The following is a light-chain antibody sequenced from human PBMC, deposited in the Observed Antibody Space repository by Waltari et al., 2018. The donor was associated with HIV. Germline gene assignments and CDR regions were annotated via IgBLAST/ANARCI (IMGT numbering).Light chain of an antibody. CDR3: ASWDDNLGHWV. CDR2: RSD. Sequence: QSVLTQPPSASRTPGQSVLMSCSGNKSNVGNNFVSWFQQVPGGAPKLGIYRSDWRPSGVPDRFSGAKSGSSASLAISGLQSDDEADYFCASWDDNLGHWVFGVGTKLTV. V-gene: IGLV1-44*01. J-gene: IGLJ3*02. CDR1: KSNVGNNF.